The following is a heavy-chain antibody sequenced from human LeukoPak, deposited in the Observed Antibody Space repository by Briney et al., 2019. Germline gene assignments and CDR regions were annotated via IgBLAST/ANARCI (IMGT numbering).Heavy chain of an antibody. J-gene: IGHJ3*02. Sequence: ASVKVSCKTSGYTFTNHEIYWVRQAPGQGLEWMGWIHPNNGGTIYAQNFQGRVTMTRDTSISTAYMELSRLRYDDTAVYYCARGFDYYDSSGYNSDAFDIWGQGTMVTVSS. CDR3: ARGFDYYDSSGYNSDAFDI. CDR1: GYTFTNHE. CDR2: IHPNNGGT. V-gene: IGHV1-2*02. D-gene: IGHD3-22*01.